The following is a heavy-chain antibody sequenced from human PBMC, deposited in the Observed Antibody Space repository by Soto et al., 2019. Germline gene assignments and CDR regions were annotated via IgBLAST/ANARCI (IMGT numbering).Heavy chain of an antibody. V-gene: IGHV1-8*02. CDR2: INPIIGNT. CDR1: GGTFSSYA. J-gene: IGHJ4*02. D-gene: IGHD5-18*01. Sequence: ASVKVSCKASGGTFSSYAISWVRQAPGQGLEWMGGINPIIGNTSYAQKFQGRVTMTRNNSISTAYMELSSLRSEDTAVHYCARGTRGYSYGPANYWGQGTLVTVSS. CDR3: ARGTRGYSYGPANY.